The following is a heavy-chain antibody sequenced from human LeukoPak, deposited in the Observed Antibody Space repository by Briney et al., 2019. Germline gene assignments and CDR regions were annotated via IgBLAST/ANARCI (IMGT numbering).Heavy chain of an antibody. V-gene: IGHV3-48*03. CDR3: ARDWDRGYCSGGSCVDY. Sequence: PGGSLRLSCAASGFTFSSYEMNWVRQAPGKGLECVSHISSSGSTIYYADSLKGRFTISRDNAKNSLYLQMNSLRAEDTAVYYCARDWDRGYCSGGSCVDYWGQGTLVTVSS. J-gene: IGHJ4*02. CDR1: GFTFSSYE. D-gene: IGHD2-15*01. CDR2: ISSSGSTI.